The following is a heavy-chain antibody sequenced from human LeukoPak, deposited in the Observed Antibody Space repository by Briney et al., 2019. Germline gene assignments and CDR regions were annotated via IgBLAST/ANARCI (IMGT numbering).Heavy chain of an antibody. D-gene: IGHD2-2*01. CDR3: ARDDIVVVPAASPPDY. V-gene: IGHV1-18*01. J-gene: IGHJ4*02. Sequence: GASVKVSCKASGYTFTSYGIRWVRQAPGQGLEWMGWISAYNGNTNYAQKLQGRVTMTTDTSTSTAYMELRSLRSDDTAVYYCARDDIVVVPAASPPDYWGQGTLVTVSS. CDR1: GYTFTSYG. CDR2: ISAYNGNT.